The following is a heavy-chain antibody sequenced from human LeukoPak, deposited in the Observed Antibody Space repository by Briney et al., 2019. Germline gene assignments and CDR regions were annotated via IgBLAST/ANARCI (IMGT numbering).Heavy chain of an antibody. Sequence: GGSLRLSCAASGFTFSSYSVNWVRQAPGKGLEWVSSISSSSSYIYYADSVKGRFTISRDNAKNSLYLQMNSLRAEDTAVYYCALYDFWSYYYYMDVWGKGTTVTVSS. CDR3: ALYDFWSYYYYMDV. V-gene: IGHV3-21*01. CDR2: ISSSSSYI. CDR1: GFTFSSYS. J-gene: IGHJ6*03. D-gene: IGHD3-3*01.